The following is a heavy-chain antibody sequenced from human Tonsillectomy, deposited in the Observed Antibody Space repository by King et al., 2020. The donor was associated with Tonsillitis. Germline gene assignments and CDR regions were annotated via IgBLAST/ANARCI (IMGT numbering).Heavy chain of an antibody. V-gene: IGHV2-70*04. CDR3: TRSQAGSNWFDP. CDR1: GFSLRTDEMR. Sequence: VTLKESGPALVKPTQTLTLTCTFSGFSLRTDEMRVCWVRQPPGKALEWLARFVLGDEKFYSTSLKTRLTISRDTSKNPVVLRMTNMDPGDTATYYCTRSQAGSNWFDPWGRGTLVTVSS. CDR2: FVLGDEK. J-gene: IGHJ5*02.